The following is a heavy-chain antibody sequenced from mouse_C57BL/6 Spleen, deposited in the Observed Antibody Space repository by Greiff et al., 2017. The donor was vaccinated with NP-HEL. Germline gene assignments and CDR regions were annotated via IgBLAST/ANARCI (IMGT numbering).Heavy chain of an antibody. CDR3: ASYYGNYWYFDV. J-gene: IGHJ1*03. CDR1: GYSITSGYY. Sequence: ESGPGLVKPSQSLSLTCSVTGYSITSGYYWNWIRQFPGNKLEWMGYISYDGSNNYNPSLKNRISIIRDTSKNQFFLKLNSVTTEDTATYYCASYYGNYWYFDVWGTGTTVTVSS. CDR2: ISYDGSN. D-gene: IGHD2-1*01. V-gene: IGHV3-6*01.